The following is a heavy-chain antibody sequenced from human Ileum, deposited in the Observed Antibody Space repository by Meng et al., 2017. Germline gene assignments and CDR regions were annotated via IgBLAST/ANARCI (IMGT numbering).Heavy chain of an antibody. CDR1: GGTFSSYA. D-gene: IGHD3-10*01. CDR3: ARGSLWFGELTAQDY. Sequence: GQRVQAGAEVKRPGSSGKVSCKASGGTFSSYAISWVRQAPGQGLEWMGGIIPIFGTANYAQKFQGRVTITADKSTSTAYMELSSLRSEDTAVYYCARGSLWFGELTAQDYWGQGTLVTVSS. J-gene: IGHJ4*02. CDR2: IIPIFGTA. V-gene: IGHV1-69*06.